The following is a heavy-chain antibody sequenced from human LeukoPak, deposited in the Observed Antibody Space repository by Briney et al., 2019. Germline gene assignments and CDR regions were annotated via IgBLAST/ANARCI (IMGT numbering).Heavy chain of an antibody. V-gene: IGHV3-13*01. D-gene: IGHD6-13*01. CDR1: GFTFSSYD. CDR2: IGTAGDT. Sequence: PGGSLRLPCAASGFTFSSYDMHWVRQATGKGLEWVLAIGTAGDTYYPGSVKGRFTISRENAKNSLYLQMNSLRAGDTAVYYCARGSSSWYPDAFDIWGQGTMVTVSS. CDR3: ARGSSSWYPDAFDI. J-gene: IGHJ3*02.